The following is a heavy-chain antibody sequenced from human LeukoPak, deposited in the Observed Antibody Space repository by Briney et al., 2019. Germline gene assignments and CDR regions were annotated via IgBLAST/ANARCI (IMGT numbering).Heavy chain of an antibody. CDR2: INPNSGGT. J-gene: IGHJ6*03. CDR3: ASDLGYCSGGSCYYYYMDV. Sequence: ASVKVSCKASGYTFTGYYMHWVQQAPGQGLEWMGWINPNSGGTNYAQKFQGRVTMTRDTSISTAYMELSRLRSDDTAVYYCASDLGYCSGGSCYYYYMDVWGKGTTVTVSS. CDR1: GYTFTGYY. D-gene: IGHD2-15*01. V-gene: IGHV1-2*02.